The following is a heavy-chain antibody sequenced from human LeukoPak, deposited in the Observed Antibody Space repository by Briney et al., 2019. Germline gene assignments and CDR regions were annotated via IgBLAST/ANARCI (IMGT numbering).Heavy chain of an antibody. CDR3: ARHEGQWLSAWDY. V-gene: IGHV4-59*08. D-gene: IGHD6-19*01. CDR1: GGSISSYY. CDR2: IYPSGNT. J-gene: IGHJ4*02. Sequence: SETLSLTCTVSGGSISSYYWSWIRESPGKGREWIGFIYPSGNTNYNPSLKSRVTISVDTSKNQFSLKLTSVTAADTAVYYCARHEGQWLSAWDYWGQGTLVTASS.